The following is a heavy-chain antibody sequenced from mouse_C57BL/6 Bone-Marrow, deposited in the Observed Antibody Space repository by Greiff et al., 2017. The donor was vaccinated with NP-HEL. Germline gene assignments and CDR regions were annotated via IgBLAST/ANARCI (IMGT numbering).Heavy chain of an antibody. CDR3: ARPQFYAMDY. Sequence: EVMLVESGGGLVKPGGSLKLSCAASGFTFSDYGMHWVRQAPEKGLEWVAYISSGSSTIYYADTVKGRVTISRDNAKNTLFLQMTSLRSEDTAMYYCARPQFYAMDYWGQGTSVTVSS. CDR1: GFTFSDYG. CDR2: ISSGSSTI. J-gene: IGHJ4*01. V-gene: IGHV5-17*01.